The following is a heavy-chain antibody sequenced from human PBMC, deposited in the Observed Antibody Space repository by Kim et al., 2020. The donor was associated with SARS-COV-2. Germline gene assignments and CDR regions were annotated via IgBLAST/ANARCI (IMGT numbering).Heavy chain of an antibody. Sequence: YADSVKGRFTISRHTSKSTLYLQMNSLRAEDTAVYYCARVSDYGWNYFDYWGQGTLVTVSS. J-gene: IGHJ4*02. V-gene: IGHV3-53*04. D-gene: IGHD4-17*01. CDR3: ARVSDYGWNYFDY.